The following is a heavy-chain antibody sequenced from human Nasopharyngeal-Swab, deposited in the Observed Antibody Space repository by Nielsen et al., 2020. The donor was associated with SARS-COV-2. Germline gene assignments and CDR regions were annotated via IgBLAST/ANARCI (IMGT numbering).Heavy chain of an antibody. CDR2: ISYDGSNK. J-gene: IGHJ3*02. D-gene: IGHD2-2*01. CDR3: ARERPADRAFDI. Sequence: GESLKISCAASGFTFSSYALHWVRQAPGKGLEWVAVISYDGSNKYYADSVKGRFTISRDNSKNTLYPQMNSLRAEDTAVYYCARERPADRAFDIWGQGTMVTVSS. V-gene: IGHV3-30-3*01. CDR1: GFTFSSYA.